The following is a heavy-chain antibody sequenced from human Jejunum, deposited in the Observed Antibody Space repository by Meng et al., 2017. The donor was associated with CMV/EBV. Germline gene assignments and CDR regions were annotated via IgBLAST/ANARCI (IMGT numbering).Heavy chain of an antibody. CDR3: ARESGSYYWFDP. CDR1: AGSISGYY. D-gene: IGHD1-26*01. Sequence: QVQLQESGPGLVKSSGPLSLTCFASAGSISGYYWSWIRQPAGKGLEWIGRIYTSGSTHYNPSLKSRLTMSVDLSNNQISLKLRSVTAADTAVYYCARESGSYYWFDPWGQGTLVTVSS. J-gene: IGHJ5*02. CDR2: IYTSGST. V-gene: IGHV4-4*07.